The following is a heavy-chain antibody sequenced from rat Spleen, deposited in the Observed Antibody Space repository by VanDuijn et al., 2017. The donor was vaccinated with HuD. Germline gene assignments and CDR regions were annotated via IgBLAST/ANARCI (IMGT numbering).Heavy chain of an antibody. V-gene: IGHV2-45*01. CDR1: GFSLTRYN. CDR3: ARDYYSDGYFNY. Sequence: QVQLMESGPGLVQPSETLSLTCTVSGFSLTRYNVHWVRQPPGKGLEWMGVMWSGGTTDYNSALKSRLSISRDISKNQVFLKMNSLQSEDTTTYYCARDYYSDGYFNYWGQGVMVTVSS. CDR2: MWSGGTT. J-gene: IGHJ2*01. D-gene: IGHD1-1*01.